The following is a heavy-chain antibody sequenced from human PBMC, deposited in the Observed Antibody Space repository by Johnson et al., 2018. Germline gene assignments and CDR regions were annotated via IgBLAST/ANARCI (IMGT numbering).Heavy chain of an antibody. CDR3: AGGVAAGGTMTIYYYGMDV. Sequence: QVQLVESGAEVKKPGASVKVSCKASGYTFTSYYMHWVRQAPGQGLEWMGIINPSGGSTSYAQKFRGRVTMTRETSTSTVYMELSSLRSEDTAGEYWAGGVAAGGTMTIYYYGMDVWGQGTTVTV. CDR2: INPSGGST. V-gene: IGHV1-46*01. J-gene: IGHJ6*02. CDR1: GYTFTSYY. D-gene: IGHD6-13*01.